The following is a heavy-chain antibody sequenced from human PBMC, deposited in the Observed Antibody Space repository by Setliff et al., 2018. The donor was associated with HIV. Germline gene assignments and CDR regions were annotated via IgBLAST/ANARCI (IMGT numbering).Heavy chain of an antibody. V-gene: IGHV3-53*01. Sequence: GGSLRLSCAASGFTVSNNYMSWVRQGPGKGLEWVSVIYSDGRTFYADSVKGRFTISRDDSKNTVYLQMLSLRVDDTAAYYCAKGVKWLGPWGQGILVTVSS. CDR1: GFTVSNNY. J-gene: IGHJ5*02. D-gene: IGHD3-16*01. CDR2: IYSDGRT. CDR3: AKGVKWLGP.